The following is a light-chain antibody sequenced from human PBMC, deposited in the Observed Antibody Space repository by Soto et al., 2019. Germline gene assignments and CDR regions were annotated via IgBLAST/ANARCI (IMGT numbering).Light chain of an antibody. CDR2: DVS. CDR3: SSYTSGSTRYV. CDR1: SNDFGGYNY. V-gene: IGLV2-14*01. Sequence: QSVLNQPAPASGSPGQSITISCTGTSNDFGGYNYVSWYQQHPGKAPKLMIYDVSNRPSGVSNRFSGSKSGNTASLTISGLQAEDEADYYCSSYTSGSTRYVFGTGTKVTVL. J-gene: IGLJ1*01.